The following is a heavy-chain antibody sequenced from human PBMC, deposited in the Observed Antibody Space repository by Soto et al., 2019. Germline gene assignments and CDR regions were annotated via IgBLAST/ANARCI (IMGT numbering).Heavy chain of an antibody. J-gene: IGHJ6*03. D-gene: IGHD3-9*01. CDR3: VRDFGRYFRSGYMDV. Sequence: EVRLVESGGVRAKPGGSLSLPCAPFGFTFNAFTMNWVPQAPGKGLEWLPSINEASTYIYYGDSLRGRSTISRDNAKDSLYLQIDSLRAEDTAVYYCVRDFGRYFRSGYMDVLGDGATVIVS. CDR1: GFTFNAFT. V-gene: IGHV3-21*02. CDR2: INEASTYI.